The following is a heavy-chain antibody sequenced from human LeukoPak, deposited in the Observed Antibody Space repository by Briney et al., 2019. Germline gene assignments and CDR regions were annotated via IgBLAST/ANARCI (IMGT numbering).Heavy chain of an antibody. J-gene: IGHJ6*04. CDR3: AELGITMIGGV. CDR1: GFTFSSYE. V-gene: IGHV3-48*03. Sequence: PTGGSLRLSCAASGFTFSSYEMNWVRQAPAKGLEWVSYISSSGSTIYYADSVKGRFTISRDNAKNSLYLQMNSLRAEDTAVYYCAELGITMIGGVWGKGTTVTISS. D-gene: IGHD3-10*02. CDR2: ISSSGSTI.